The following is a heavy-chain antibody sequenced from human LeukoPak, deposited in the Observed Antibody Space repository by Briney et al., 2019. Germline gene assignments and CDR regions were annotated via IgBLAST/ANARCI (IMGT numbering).Heavy chain of an antibody. D-gene: IGHD5-24*01. Sequence: GGSLRLSCAASGFTFSSHWMSWVRQAPGKGLEWVANIKQDGSEKYYVDSVKGRFTISRDNAKNSLYLQMNSLRAEDTAVYYCARDRDGLDYWGQGTLVTVSS. V-gene: IGHV3-7*01. CDR2: IKQDGSEK. CDR1: GFTFSSHW. J-gene: IGHJ4*02. CDR3: ARDRDGLDY.